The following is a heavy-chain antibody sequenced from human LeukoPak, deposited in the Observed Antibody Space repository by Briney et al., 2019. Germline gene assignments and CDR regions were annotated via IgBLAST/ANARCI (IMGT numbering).Heavy chain of an antibody. CDR2: IKEDGSDK. CDR3: ARDAGYGYDRFDY. Sequence: GGSLRLSCAASGFTFSSYWMSWVRQAPGKGLEWVANIKEDGSDKNCVDSVKDRFTISRDNAKNSLYLQMNSLRAEDTAVYYCARDAGYGYDRFDYWGQGTQVTVSS. V-gene: IGHV3-7*01. D-gene: IGHD5-18*01. CDR1: GFTFSSYW. J-gene: IGHJ4*02.